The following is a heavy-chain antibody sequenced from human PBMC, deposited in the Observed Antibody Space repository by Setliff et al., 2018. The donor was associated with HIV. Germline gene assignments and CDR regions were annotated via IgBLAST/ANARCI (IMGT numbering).Heavy chain of an antibody. CDR2: MNPNSGNT. Sequence: GASVKVSCKASGYTFTNYDLNWVRQASGQGLEWMGWMNPNSGNTGYAQKFQGRLAMTRNTSMDTAYMELSSLTSEDTAVYYCASDWELGHGFYIWGQGTMVTVSS. J-gene: IGHJ3*02. CDR1: GYTFTNYD. CDR3: ASDWELGHGFYI. V-gene: IGHV1-8*02. D-gene: IGHD3-10*01.